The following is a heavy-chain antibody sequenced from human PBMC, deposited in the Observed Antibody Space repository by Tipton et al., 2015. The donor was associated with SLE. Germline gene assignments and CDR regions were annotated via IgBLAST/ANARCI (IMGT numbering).Heavy chain of an antibody. Sequence: GSLRLSCAASGFTFSNYWMNWVRQAPGKGLEWVSYISSSGSTIYYADSVKGRFTISRDNAKNSLYLQMNSLRAEDTALYYCAKDAASGWFGDSRFDYWGQGTLVTVSS. CDR3: AKDAASGWFGDSRFDY. V-gene: IGHV3-48*04. J-gene: IGHJ4*02. CDR1: GFTFSNYW. CDR2: ISSSGSTI. D-gene: IGHD3-10*01.